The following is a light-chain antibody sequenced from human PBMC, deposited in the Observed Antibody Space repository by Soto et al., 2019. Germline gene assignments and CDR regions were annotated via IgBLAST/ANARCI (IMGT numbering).Light chain of an antibody. CDR2: DND. V-gene: IGLV1-51*01. CDR3: GTWDSSLSAGV. CDR1: SSNIGKNY. J-gene: IGLJ2*01. Sequence: QSVLTQPPSMSAAPGQKVTISCSGSSSNIGKNYVSWYQQLPGTAPKLLIYDNDHRPSGIPDRFSGSKSGTSATLGITGLQTGDEADYYCGTWDSSLSAGVFGGGTKLTVL.